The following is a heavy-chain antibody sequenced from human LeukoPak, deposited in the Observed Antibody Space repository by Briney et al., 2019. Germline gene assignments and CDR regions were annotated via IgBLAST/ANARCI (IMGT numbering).Heavy chain of an antibody. J-gene: IGHJ3*02. D-gene: IGHD6-13*01. CDR3: ARGIIYSSDAFDI. Sequence: SQTLSLTCAVSGGSISSGGYSWSWIRQPPGKGLEWIGYIYHSGSTYYNPSLKSRVTISVDRSKNQFSLKLSSVTAADTAVYYCARGIIYSSDAFDIWGQGTMVTVSS. V-gene: IGHV4-30-2*01. CDR2: IYHSGST. CDR1: GGSISSGGYS.